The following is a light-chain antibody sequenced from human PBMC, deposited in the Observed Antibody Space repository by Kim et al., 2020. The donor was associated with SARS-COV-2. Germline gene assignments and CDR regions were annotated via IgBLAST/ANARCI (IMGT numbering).Light chain of an antibody. J-gene: IGLJ1*01. V-gene: IGLV2-11*01. CDR1: SRDVGAYND. Sequence: GQSVTISCTGTSRDVGAYNDVSWYQHHPGKAPKVLIYDVRKRPSGVPDRFSASKSGNTASLTISGLQAEDEADYYCCSYAGIYTYVFGTGTKVTVL. CDR2: DVR. CDR3: CSYAGIYTYV.